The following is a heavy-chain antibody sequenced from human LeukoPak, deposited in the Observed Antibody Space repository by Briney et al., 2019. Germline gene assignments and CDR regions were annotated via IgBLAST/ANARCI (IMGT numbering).Heavy chain of an antibody. D-gene: IGHD6-19*01. CDR1: GFTFSSYF. CDR3: ARYYRDTSRGWYYVDF. Sequence: SGGSLRLSCAVSGFTFSSYFMSWVRQVPGKGLEWVANIKQDGSQKYYVDSVKGRFTISRDNAKNSLYLQMNSLRVEDTAVYYCARYYRDTSRGWYYVDFWGQGTLVTVSS. V-gene: IGHV3-7*05. CDR2: IKQDGSQK. J-gene: IGHJ4*02.